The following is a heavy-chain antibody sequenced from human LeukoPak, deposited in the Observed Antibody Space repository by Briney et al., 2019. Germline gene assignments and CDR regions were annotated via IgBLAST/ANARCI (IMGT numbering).Heavy chain of an antibody. J-gene: IGHJ4*02. V-gene: IGHV4-30-4*08. CDR1: GGSISSGDCY. CDR3: ASNDFWSGYSIDY. Sequence: PSETLSLTCTVSGGSISSGDCYWSWIRQPPGKGLEWIGYIYYSGSTYYNPSLKSRVTISVDTSKNQFSLKLSSVTAANTAVYYCASNDFWSGYSIDYWGQGTLVTVSS. D-gene: IGHD3-3*01. CDR2: IYYSGST.